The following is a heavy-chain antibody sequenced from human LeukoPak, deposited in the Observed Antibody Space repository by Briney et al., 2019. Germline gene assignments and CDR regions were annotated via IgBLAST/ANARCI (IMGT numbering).Heavy chain of an antibody. Sequence: PSETLSLTCTVSGYSISSGYYWGWIRQPPGKGLEWIGSIYHSRSTYYNPSLKSRVTISVDTSKNQFSLKLSSVTAADTAVYYCARVVFPGAIDYWGQGTLVTVSS. CDR1: GYSISSGYY. J-gene: IGHJ4*02. CDR2: IYHSRST. D-gene: IGHD4/OR15-4a*01. CDR3: ARVVFPGAIDY. V-gene: IGHV4-38-2*02.